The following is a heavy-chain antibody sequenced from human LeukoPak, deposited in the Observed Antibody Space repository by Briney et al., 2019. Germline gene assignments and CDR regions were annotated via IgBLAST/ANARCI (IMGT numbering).Heavy chain of an antibody. CDR3: ASTEIRFGYGYRVYFDY. CDR2: IIPIFGTA. V-gene: IGHV1-69*05. D-gene: IGHD5-18*01. CDR1: GGTFISYA. Sequence: SVKVSCKASGGTFISYAISWVRQAPGQGLEWMGGIIPIFGTANYAQKFQGRDTITTDESTSTAYMELSSLRSEDTAVYYCASTEIRFGYGYRVYFDYWGQGTLVTVSS. J-gene: IGHJ4*02.